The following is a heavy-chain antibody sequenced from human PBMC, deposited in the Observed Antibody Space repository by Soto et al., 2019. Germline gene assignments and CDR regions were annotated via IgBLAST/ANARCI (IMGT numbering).Heavy chain of an antibody. J-gene: IGHJ4*02. CDR1: GGSFSGYY. D-gene: IGHD5-12*01. Sequence: QVQLQQWGAGLLKPSETLSLTCAVYGGSFSGYYWSWIRQPPGKGLEWIGEINHSGSTNYNPSLKSRVTISVDTSKNQCSLKLSSVTAADTAVYYCASATMGYYYFDYWGQGTLVTVSS. V-gene: IGHV4-34*01. CDR3: ASATMGYYYFDY. CDR2: INHSGST.